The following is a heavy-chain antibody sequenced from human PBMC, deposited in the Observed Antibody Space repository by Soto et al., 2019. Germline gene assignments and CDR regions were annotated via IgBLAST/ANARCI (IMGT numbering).Heavy chain of an antibody. V-gene: IGHV3-53*02. Sequence: EEHLVETGGDLILPGGSLRLSCSTSVFNVSGSYMSWVRQAPGKGLEWVSSIYSDGTTDYADSVKGRFTISRDSARNIVFLQMKCRRGEDTAVYYCARDCCSGRHFAHWGQGSLVTVS. J-gene: IGHJ1*01. CDR3: ARDCCSGRHFAH. D-gene: IGHD2-15*01. CDR1: VFNVSGSY. CDR2: IYSDGTT.